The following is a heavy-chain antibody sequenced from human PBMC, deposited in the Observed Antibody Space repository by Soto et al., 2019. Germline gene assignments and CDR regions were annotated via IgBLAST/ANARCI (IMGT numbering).Heavy chain of an antibody. CDR1: GFTFSTYG. J-gene: IGHJ4*02. V-gene: IGHV3-33*08. CDR2: MCYDGSTT. D-gene: IGHD6-13*01. CDR3: ARRGPGTYFDY. Sequence: PGGSLRLSCATSGFTFSTYGMHWVRQAPGKGLEWVSVMCYDGSTTYYADSVKGRFTISRDNSKNTLYLQMNSLRAEDTAVYYCARRGPGTYFDYWGQGTLVTVSS.